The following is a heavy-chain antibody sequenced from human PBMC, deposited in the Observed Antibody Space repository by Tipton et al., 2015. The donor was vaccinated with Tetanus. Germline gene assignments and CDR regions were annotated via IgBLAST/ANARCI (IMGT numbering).Heavy chain of an antibody. V-gene: IGHV3-9*01. CDR2: ISWNRAQI. CDR3: AKDRSLHSQPWSSPS. CDR1: GFTFDDYA. D-gene: IGHD1-26*01. Sequence: QLVQSGGGLVKPGGSLRLSCIASGFTFDDYAMHWVRQAPGKGLEWVAGISWNRAQIVYADSVRGRFTISRDNARSSVHLQMSGLSTEDTALYYCAKDRSLHSQPWSSPSCGQGTLVTVSS. J-gene: IGHJ5*02.